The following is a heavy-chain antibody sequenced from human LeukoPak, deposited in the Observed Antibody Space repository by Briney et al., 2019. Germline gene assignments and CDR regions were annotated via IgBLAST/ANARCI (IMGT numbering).Heavy chain of an antibody. CDR3: ARQATVTMYYFDY. J-gene: IGHJ4*02. V-gene: IGHV3-33*01. D-gene: IGHD4-17*01. CDR2: IWYDGSNK. CDR1: GFTFSSYG. Sequence: GRSLRLSCAASGFTFSSYGMHWVRQAPSKGLEWVAVIWYDGSNKYYADSVKGRFTISRDNSKNTLYLQMNSLRAEDTAVYYCARQATVTMYYFDYWGQGTLVTVSS.